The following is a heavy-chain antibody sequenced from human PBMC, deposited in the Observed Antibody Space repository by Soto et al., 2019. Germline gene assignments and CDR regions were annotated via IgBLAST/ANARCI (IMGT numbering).Heavy chain of an antibody. D-gene: IGHD2-2*01. J-gene: IGHJ6*02. V-gene: IGHV1-3*01. Sequence: GASVKVSCKASGYTFTSYAMHWVRQAPGQRLEWMGWINAGNGNTKYSQKFQGRVTITRDTSASTAYMELSSLRSEDTAVYYCARPIIRKSYDYYHGLDVWGQGTTVTVSS. CDR2: INAGNGNT. CDR1: GYTFTSYA. CDR3: ARPIIRKSYDYYHGLDV.